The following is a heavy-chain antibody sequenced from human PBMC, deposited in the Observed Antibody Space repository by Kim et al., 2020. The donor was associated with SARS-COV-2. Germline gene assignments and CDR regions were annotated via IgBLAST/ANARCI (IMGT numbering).Heavy chain of an antibody. CDR3: ARVIAAASEFDY. Sequence: SETLSLTCAVSGGSISSSNWWSWVRQPPGKGLEWIGEISHSGSTNYNPSLKSRVTISVDNSKNQFYLKLSSVTAAYTAVYYCARVIAAASEFDYWGQGTRVTVSS. D-gene: IGHD6-13*01. V-gene: IGHV4-4*02. J-gene: IGHJ4*02. CDR2: ISHSGST. CDR1: GGSISSSNW.